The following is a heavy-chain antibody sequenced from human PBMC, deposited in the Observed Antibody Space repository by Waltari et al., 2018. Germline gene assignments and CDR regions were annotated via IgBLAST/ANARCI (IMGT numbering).Heavy chain of an antibody. CDR3: ARGPTTDYMDV. CDR2: ISSSSSYI. J-gene: IGHJ6*03. Sequence: EVQLVESGGGLVKPGGSLRLSCAASGFTFSSYSMTWVRQAPGKGLEWVSSISSSSSYIYYADSVKGRFTISRDNAKNSLYLQMNSLRAEDTAVYYCARGPTTDYMDVWGKGTTVTVSS. CDR1: GFTFSSYS. V-gene: IGHV3-21*01. D-gene: IGHD4-17*01.